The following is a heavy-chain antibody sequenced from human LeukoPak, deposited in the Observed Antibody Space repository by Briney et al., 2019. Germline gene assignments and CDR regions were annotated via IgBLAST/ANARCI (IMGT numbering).Heavy chain of an antibody. CDR3: ARYYGSGSYYTDY. V-gene: IGHV3-21*01. CDR1: GFTFSSYS. J-gene: IGHJ4*02. Sequence: GGSLRLSCAAFGFTFSSYSMNWVRQAPGKGLEWVSSISSSSSYIYYANSVKDGFTISRDNAKNSLYLQMNSLRAEDTAVYYCARYYGSGSYYTDYWGQGTLVTVSS. CDR2: ISSSSSYI. D-gene: IGHD3-10*01.